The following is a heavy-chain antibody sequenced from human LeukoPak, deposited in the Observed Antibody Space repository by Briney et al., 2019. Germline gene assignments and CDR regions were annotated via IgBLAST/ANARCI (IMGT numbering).Heavy chain of an antibody. J-gene: IGHJ6*03. V-gene: IGHV3-23*01. Sequence: GGSLRLSCAASGFTFNSYAMTGVRQAPGKGLEWVSSISGNGGSTYYTDSVKGRFTISRDNSKNTLYLQMNSLRAEDTAAYYCAKDLRVIVVTYYMDVWGRGTTVTVSS. CDR3: AKDLRVIVVTYYMDV. CDR1: GFTFNSYA. CDR2: ISGNGGST. D-gene: IGHD2-2*01.